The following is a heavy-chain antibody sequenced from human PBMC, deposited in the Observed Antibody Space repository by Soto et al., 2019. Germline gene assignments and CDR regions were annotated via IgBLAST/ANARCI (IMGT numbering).Heavy chain of an antibody. CDR1: GLPHSSFA. Sequence: EVQLLESGGGLVQPGGSLRLSCTASGLPHSSFAMMWVRQAPGKGLECVSGIYGSGGGIEYAESVKGRFTISRDNFKNTVYLQMTDLRADDTAVYYCAKDAVYNDGLWLMDHWGQGTQVTVSS. CDR2: IYGSGGGI. V-gene: IGHV3-23*01. J-gene: IGHJ4*02. CDR3: AKDAVYNDGLWLMDH. D-gene: IGHD2-21*01.